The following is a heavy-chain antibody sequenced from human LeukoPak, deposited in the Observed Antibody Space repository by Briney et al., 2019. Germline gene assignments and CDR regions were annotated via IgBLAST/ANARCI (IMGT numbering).Heavy chain of an antibody. Sequence: SETLSLTCTVSGGSISIRSYYWGWIRQPPGKGLEWIGSIYYSGSTCYKPSLKSRVTMSVDTSKNQFSLKLSSVTAADTAVYYCARVSSSWYQDWYFDLWGRGTLVTVSS. J-gene: IGHJ2*01. D-gene: IGHD6-13*01. CDR1: GGSISIRSYY. CDR2: IYYSGST. V-gene: IGHV4-39*07. CDR3: ARVSSSWYQDWYFDL.